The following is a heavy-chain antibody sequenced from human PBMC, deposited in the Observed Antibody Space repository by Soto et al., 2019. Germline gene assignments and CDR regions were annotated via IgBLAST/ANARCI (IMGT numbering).Heavy chain of an antibody. D-gene: IGHD2-2*01. J-gene: IGHJ3*02. CDR2: ISSNGGST. Sequence: EVQLVESGGGLVQPGGSLRLSCAASGFTFSSYAMHWVRQAPGKGLEYVSAISSNGGSTYYANSVKGRFTISRDNSKNTLYLQMGSLRXEXMXVYXXXXDLCSSTSCYGAAFDIWGQGTMVTVSS. CDR1: GFTFSSYA. CDR3: XXDLCSSTSCYGAAFDI. V-gene: IGHV3-64*01.